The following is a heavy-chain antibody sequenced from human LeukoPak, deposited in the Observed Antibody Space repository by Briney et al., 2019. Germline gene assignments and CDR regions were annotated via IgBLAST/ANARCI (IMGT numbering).Heavy chain of an antibody. CDR2: IIPIFGTA. Sequence: SVKVSCKASGGTFSSYAISWVRQAPGQGLEWMGGIIPIFGTANYAQKFQGRVTITADESTSTAYMELRSLRSDDTAVYYCARGAVVVVAGDYWGQGTLVTVSS. CDR3: ARGAVVVVAGDY. J-gene: IGHJ4*02. CDR1: GGTFSSYA. V-gene: IGHV1-69*01. D-gene: IGHD2-15*01.